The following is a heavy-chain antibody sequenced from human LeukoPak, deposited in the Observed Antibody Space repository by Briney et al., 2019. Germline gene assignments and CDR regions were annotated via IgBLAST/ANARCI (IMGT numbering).Heavy chain of an antibody. V-gene: IGHV1-69*13. CDR3: ARDQGGYTSVLDY. CDR2: IIPIFGTA. Sequence: GASVKLSCKSAASTFTSYAISWGRQAPGQGLEWMGGIIPIFGTANYAHKFQGRVTITAYESTSTGYMALSSLRSEDTAVYYCARDQGGYTSVLDYWGQGTLVTVSS. J-gene: IGHJ4*02. D-gene: IGHD5-12*01. CDR1: ASTFTSYA.